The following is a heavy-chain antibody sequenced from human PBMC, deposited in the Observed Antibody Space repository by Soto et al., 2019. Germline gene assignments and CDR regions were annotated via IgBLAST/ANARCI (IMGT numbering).Heavy chain of an antibody. Sequence: SETLSLTCAVYGGSFSGYYWSWIRQPPGKGLEWIGETNHSGSTNYNPSLKSRVTISVDTSKNQFSLKLSSVTAADTAVYYCARALITKWERYFRHWGQGTLVTVSS. CDR3: ARALITKWERYFRH. J-gene: IGHJ1*01. V-gene: IGHV4-34*01. D-gene: IGHD1-26*01. CDR1: GGSFSGYY. CDR2: TNHSGST.